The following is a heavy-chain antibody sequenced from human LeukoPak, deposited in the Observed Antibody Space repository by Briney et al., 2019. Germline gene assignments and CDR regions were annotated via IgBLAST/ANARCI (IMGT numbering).Heavy chain of an antibody. D-gene: IGHD3-22*01. CDR1: GGSFSGYY. Sequence: SETLSLTCAVYGGSFSGYYWSWIRQPPGKGLEWIGEINHSGSTNYNPSLKSRVTISVDTSKNQFSLKLSSVTAADTAVYYCAREGDLNDSSGYYSFDYWGQGTLVTVSS. CDR2: INHSGST. V-gene: IGHV4-34*01. CDR3: AREGDLNDSSGYYSFDY. J-gene: IGHJ4*02.